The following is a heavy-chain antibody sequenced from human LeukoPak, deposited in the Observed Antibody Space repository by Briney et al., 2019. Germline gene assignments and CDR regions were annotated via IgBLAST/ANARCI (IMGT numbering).Heavy chain of an antibody. J-gene: IGHJ6*02. V-gene: IGHV1-8*01. D-gene: IGHD3-10*01. CDR1: GYTFTSYD. Sequence: ASVKVSCTASGYTFTSYDINWVRQATGQGLEWMGWMNPNSGNTGYPQKFQGRVTMTRNTSISTAYMELSSLRSEDTAVYYCARAMVRGVISYYYYGMDVWGQGTTVTVSS. CDR3: ARAMVRGVISYYYYGMDV. CDR2: MNPNSGNT.